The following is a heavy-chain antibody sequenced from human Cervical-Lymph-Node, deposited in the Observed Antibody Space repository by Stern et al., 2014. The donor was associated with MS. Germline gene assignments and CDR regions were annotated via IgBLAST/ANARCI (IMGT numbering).Heavy chain of an antibody. CDR3: ARHVQGFDY. J-gene: IGHJ4*02. CDR1: GYSFTIYY. V-gene: IGHV5-51*01. CDR2: IYPYDSDT. Sequence: EVQLVQSGAEVKKPGESLKVSCKLSGYSFTIYYIAWVRQLPGQGLEWMGVIYPYDSDTTSSPSFQGRVTISADKSITTAYLQWSSLRASDTAMYYCARHVQGFDYWGQGTLVTVSS.